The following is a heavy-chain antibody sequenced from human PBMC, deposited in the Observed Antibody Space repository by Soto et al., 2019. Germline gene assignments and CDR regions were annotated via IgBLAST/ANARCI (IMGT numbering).Heavy chain of an antibody. V-gene: IGHV3-30*18. J-gene: IGHJ4*02. CDR1: GFTFSSYG. CDR2: ISYDGGNK. CDR3: AKDRDYDFWSGHFDY. Sequence: GGSLRLSCAASGFTFSSYGMHWVRQAPGKGLEWVAVISYDGGNKYYADSVKGRFTISRDNSKNTLYLQMNSLRAEDTAVYYCAKDRDYDFWSGHFDYWGQGTLVTVPQ. D-gene: IGHD3-3*01.